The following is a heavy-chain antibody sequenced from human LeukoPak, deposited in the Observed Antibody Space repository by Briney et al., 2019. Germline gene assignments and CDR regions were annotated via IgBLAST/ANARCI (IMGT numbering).Heavy chain of an antibody. V-gene: IGHV4-59*01. J-gene: IGHJ3*02. CDR3: ARGDYSSGWYPRGTPI. CDR1: GGSISSYY. Sequence: PSETLSLTCTVSGGSISSYYWSWIRQPPGKGLEWIGYIYYSGSTNYNPSLKSRVTISVDTSKNQFSLKLSSVTAADTAVYYCARGDYSSGWYPRGTPIWGQGTMVTVSS. CDR2: IYYSGST. D-gene: IGHD6-19*01.